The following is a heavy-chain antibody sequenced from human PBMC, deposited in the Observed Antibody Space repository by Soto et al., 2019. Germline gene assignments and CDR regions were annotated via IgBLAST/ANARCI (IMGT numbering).Heavy chain of an antibody. CDR2: IGTAGDT. D-gene: IGHD5-18*01. CDR1: GFTFSSYD. Sequence: EVQLVESEGGLVQPGGSLRLSCAASGFTFSSYDMHWVRQATGKGLEWVSAIGTAGDTYYPGSVKGRFTISRENAKNSLYLQMNSLRAGDTAVYYCARAAMAKGGVDYWGQGTLVTVSS. J-gene: IGHJ4*02. CDR3: ARAAMAKGGVDY. V-gene: IGHV3-13*01.